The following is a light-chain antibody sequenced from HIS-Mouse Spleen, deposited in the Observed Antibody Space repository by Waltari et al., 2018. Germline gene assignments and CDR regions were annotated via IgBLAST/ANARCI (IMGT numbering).Light chain of an antibody. CDR2: KDS. V-gene: IGLV3-27*01. Sequence: SYELTQPSSVSVSPGQTARITCSGDVLAKKYARWFQQKPGQAPVLVIYKDSERPSGIPERFSGSSSGTTVTLTISGAQVEDEADYYCYSAADNSGVFGGGTKLT. J-gene: IGLJ2*01. CDR3: YSAADNSGV. CDR1: VLAKKY.